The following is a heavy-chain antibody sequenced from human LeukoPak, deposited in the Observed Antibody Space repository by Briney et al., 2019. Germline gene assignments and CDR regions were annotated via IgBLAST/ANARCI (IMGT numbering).Heavy chain of an antibody. D-gene: IGHD3-10*02. Sequence: GGSLRLSCEDSGFTFRSYEMNWVRQAPGKGLEWVSAISGSGVNTYYADSVKGRFTISRDNAKNSLYLQMNSLRAEDTAVYYCAELGITMIGGVWGKGTTVTISS. V-gene: IGHV3-48*03. CDR1: GFTFRSYE. J-gene: IGHJ6*04. CDR3: AELGITMIGGV. CDR2: ISGSGVNT.